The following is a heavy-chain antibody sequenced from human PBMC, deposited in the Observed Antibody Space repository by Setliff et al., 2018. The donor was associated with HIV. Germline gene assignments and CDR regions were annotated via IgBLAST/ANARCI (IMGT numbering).Heavy chain of an antibody. V-gene: IGHV1-2*02. Sequence: ASVKVSCKASGYTFTGYYMHWVRQAPGQGLEWMGCINLNTGNTNYAQKFQGRVIVARDTSINTAYVELRSLRLDDTAVYFCARGGYDFRGLDYWGQGTLVTVSS. D-gene: IGHD5-12*01. CDR2: INLNTGNT. CDR3: ARGGYDFRGLDY. J-gene: IGHJ4*02. CDR1: GYTFTGYY.